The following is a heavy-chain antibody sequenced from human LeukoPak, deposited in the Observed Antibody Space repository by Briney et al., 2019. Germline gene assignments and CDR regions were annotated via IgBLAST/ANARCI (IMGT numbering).Heavy chain of an antibody. Sequence: SETLSLTCTVSGGSMSTYYWTWIRQPPGKGLEWIGFIYYTGSTNYNPSLKSRVTISVDTSKNQFSLKLSSVTAADTAVYYCAGMRITTPTVRTLDYWGQGTLVAVSS. CDR1: GGSMSTYY. V-gene: IGHV4-59*01. CDR2: IYYTGST. J-gene: IGHJ4*02. CDR3: AGMRITTPTVRTLDY. D-gene: IGHD1-14*01.